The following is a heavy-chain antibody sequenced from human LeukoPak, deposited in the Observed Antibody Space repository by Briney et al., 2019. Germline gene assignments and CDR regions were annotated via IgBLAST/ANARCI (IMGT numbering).Heavy chain of an antibody. CDR3: ASGSYYYGSGTYYKD. D-gene: IGHD3-10*01. J-gene: IGHJ4*02. CDR2: IYYTGSGST. Sequence: SETLSLTCTVSGDSISPYYWSWIRQPPGKGLEWIGYIYYTGSGSTSNNPSLKSRVTISVDTSKNQFSLKLSSVTAADTAVYYCASGSYYYGSGTYYKDWGQGTLVTVSS. CDR1: GDSISPYY. V-gene: IGHV4-59*12.